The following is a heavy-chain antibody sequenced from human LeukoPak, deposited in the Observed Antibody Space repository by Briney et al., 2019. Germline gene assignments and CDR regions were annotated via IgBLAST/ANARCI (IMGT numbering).Heavy chain of an antibody. CDR2: INPNSGGT. V-gene: IGHV1-2*02. Sequence: ASVTVSCKASGYTFTGYYMHWVRQAPGQGLEWMGWINPNSGGTNYAQKFQGRVTMTRDTSISTAYMELSRLRSDDTAVYYCASPILYCSSTSCYASELFNYYYYGMDVWGQGTTVTVSS. J-gene: IGHJ6*02. CDR3: ASPILYCSSTSCYASELFNYYYYGMDV. CDR1: GYTFTGYY. D-gene: IGHD2-2*01.